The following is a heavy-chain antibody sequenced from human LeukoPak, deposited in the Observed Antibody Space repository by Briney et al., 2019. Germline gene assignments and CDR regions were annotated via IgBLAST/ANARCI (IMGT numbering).Heavy chain of an antibody. J-gene: IGHJ3*02. CDR3: ARRLYSSGWYGKDGAFDI. Sequence: SETLSLTCTVPGGSISSYYWSWIRQPPGKGLEWSRYISYSGSTNYNPSLKSRVTISVDTSKNQFSLKLSSVPAADTAVYYCARRLYSSGWYGKDGAFDIWGQGTMVTVSS. V-gene: IGHV4-59*08. D-gene: IGHD6-19*01. CDR2: ISYSGST. CDR1: GGSISSYY.